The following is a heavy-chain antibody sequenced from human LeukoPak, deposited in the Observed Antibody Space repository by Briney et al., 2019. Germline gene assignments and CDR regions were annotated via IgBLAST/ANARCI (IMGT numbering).Heavy chain of an antibody. CDR2: TYSNGRT. D-gene: IGHD3-10*01. CDR1: GFTFSSYE. J-gene: IGHJ6*03. V-gene: IGHV3-53*01. CDR3: ARVLSGRGSLYDYYYYMDV. Sequence: GGSLRLSCAASGFTFSSYEMNWVRQAPGKGLEWVSVTYSNGRTYYADSVKGRFTISRDISKNTLYLQMNSLRAEDTAVYYCARVLSGRGSLYDYYYYMDVWGKGTTVTISS.